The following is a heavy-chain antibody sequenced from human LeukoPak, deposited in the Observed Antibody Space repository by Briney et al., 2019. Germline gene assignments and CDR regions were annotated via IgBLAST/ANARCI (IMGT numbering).Heavy chain of an antibody. D-gene: IGHD4-11*01. CDR1: GYTFTSYG. CDR2: ISAYNGNT. J-gene: IGHJ5*02. CDR3: ARAGGDYSNFNWFDP. V-gene: IGHV1-18*01. Sequence: ASVKVSCKASGYTFTSYGISWVRQAPGQGLERMGWISAYNGNTNYAQKLQGRVTMTTDTSTSTAYMELRSLRSDDTAVYYCARAGGDYSNFNWFDPWGQGTLVTVSS.